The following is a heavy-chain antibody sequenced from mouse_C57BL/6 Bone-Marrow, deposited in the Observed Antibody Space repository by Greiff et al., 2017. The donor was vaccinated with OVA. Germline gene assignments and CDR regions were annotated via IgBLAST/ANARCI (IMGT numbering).Heavy chain of an antibody. Sequence: EVQLVESEGGLVQPGSSMKLSCTASGFTFSDYYMAWVRQVPEKGLEWVANINYDGSSTYYLDSLKSRFIISRDNAKNILYLQMSSLKSEDTATYYCARDRGDYGFDYWGQGTTLTVSS. V-gene: IGHV5-16*01. D-gene: IGHD2-4*01. CDR3: ARDRGDYGFDY. CDR2: INYDGSST. J-gene: IGHJ2*01. CDR1: GFTFSDYY.